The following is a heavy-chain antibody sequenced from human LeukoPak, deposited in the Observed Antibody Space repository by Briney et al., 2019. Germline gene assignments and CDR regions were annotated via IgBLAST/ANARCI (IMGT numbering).Heavy chain of an antibody. CDR1: GFTFSSYG. CDR2: ISSNGGST. J-gene: IGHJ4*02. V-gene: IGHV3-64*01. Sequence: GGSLRLSCAASGFTFSSYGMHWVRQAPGKGLEYVSGISSNGGSTYYANSVKGRFTISRDNSKNTLYLQMNSLRAEDTAVYYCARTSVSGWYPGDDFDYWGQGTLVTVSS. D-gene: IGHD6-19*01. CDR3: ARTSVSGWYPGDDFDY.